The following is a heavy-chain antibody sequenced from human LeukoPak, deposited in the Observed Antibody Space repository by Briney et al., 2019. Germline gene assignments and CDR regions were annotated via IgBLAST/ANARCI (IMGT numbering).Heavy chain of an antibody. V-gene: IGHV1-46*01. J-gene: IGHJ4*02. D-gene: IGHD3-22*01. CDR3: ARDDNSGYFYGAGGY. CDR2: INPSGGST. Sequence: ASVKVSCKASGYTFTSYYMHWVRQAPGQGPEWMGIINPSGGSTNYAQKFQGRVTMTGDTSTSTVYMELSSLRSEDTAVYYCARDDNSGYFYGAGGYWGQGTLVTVSS. CDR1: GYTFTSYY.